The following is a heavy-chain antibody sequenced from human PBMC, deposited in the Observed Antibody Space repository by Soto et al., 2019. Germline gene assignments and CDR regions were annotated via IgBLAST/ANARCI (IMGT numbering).Heavy chain of an antibody. CDR3: ARGMTTVTSDAFEI. J-gene: IGHJ3*02. CDR1: GYTFTSYY. D-gene: IGHD4-4*01. CDR2: INPSGGST. V-gene: IGHV1-46*01. Sequence: QVQLVQSGAEVKKPGASVKVSCKASGYTFTSYYMHWVRQAPGQGLEWMGIINPSGGSTSYAQKCQIRATVTTDTSPSTIHVHLSSRRSEGTGVYFCARGMTTVTSDAFEIWGQATMVTVSS.